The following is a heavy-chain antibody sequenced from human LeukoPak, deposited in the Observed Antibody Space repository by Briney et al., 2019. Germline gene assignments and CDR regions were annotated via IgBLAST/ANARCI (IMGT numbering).Heavy chain of an antibody. CDR3: ARGGGWDAYYHYGLDV. J-gene: IGHJ6*02. D-gene: IGHD6-19*01. Sequence: GGSLRLSCVVSGLTFSSSSMNWVRQAPGKGLEWVSSINSGSGYIYYIDSVKGRFTISRDNAKNSLYLEMNGLRVEDTAIYYCARGGGWDAYYHYGLDVWGQGTTVTVSS. V-gene: IGHV3-21*01. CDR1: GLTFSSSS. CDR2: INSGSGYI.